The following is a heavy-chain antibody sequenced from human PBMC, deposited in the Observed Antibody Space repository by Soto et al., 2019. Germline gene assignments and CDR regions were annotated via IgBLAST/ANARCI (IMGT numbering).Heavy chain of an antibody. CDR1: GGSISSYY. J-gene: IGHJ3*02. D-gene: IGHD6-6*01. Sequence: PWETLSLTCTVSGGSISSYYWSWIRQPPGKGLEWIGYIYYSGSTNYNPSLKSRVTISVDTSKNQFSLKLSSVTAADTAVYYCARHEYSSSSSAFDIWGQGTMVTVSS. CDR3: ARHEYSSSSSAFDI. CDR2: IYYSGST. V-gene: IGHV4-59*08.